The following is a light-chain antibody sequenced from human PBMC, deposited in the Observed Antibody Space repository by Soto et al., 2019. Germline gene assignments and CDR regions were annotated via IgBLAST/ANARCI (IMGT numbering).Light chain of an antibody. Sequence: EIVLTQSPGTLSLSPGERATLSCRASQSVSTNYLAWYQHKPGQAPRVLIYGASNRAAGIPDRFSGSGSGTDFTLSISRLEPKDFAVYYCQQYGGSPPYTFGQGTKLEIK. J-gene: IGKJ2*01. CDR3: QQYGGSPPYT. CDR1: QSVSTNY. V-gene: IGKV3-20*01. CDR2: GAS.